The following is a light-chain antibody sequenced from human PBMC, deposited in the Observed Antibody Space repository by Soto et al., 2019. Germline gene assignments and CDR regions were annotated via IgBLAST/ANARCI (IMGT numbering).Light chain of an antibody. CDR1: QSIRSW. J-gene: IGKJ1*01. CDR3: QQYNSVPWT. Sequence: MTQSPSTLSASVGDRVTITCRASQSIRSWLAWYQQGPGQAPKVLIYDASNLASGVPSRFSGSGSGTEFTLTISSLQPDDFATYYCQQYNSVPWTFGRGTKVEIK. CDR2: DAS. V-gene: IGKV1-5*01.